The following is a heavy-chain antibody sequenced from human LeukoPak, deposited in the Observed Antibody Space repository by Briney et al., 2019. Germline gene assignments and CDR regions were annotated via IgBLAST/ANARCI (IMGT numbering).Heavy chain of an antibody. J-gene: IGHJ4*02. CDR1: GGSISTYY. CDR3: AKWGYYFDSSAYVAPTDDS. Sequence: PSETLSLTCTVSGGSISTYYWTWIRQPPGKGLEWIGYINYNGRTDYKPSLKSRVNISLDTSKNQFSLKLSSVTAADTAVYYCAKWGYYFDSSAYVAPTDDSWGQGTLVTVSS. D-gene: IGHD3-22*01. CDR2: INYNGRT. V-gene: IGHV4-59*01.